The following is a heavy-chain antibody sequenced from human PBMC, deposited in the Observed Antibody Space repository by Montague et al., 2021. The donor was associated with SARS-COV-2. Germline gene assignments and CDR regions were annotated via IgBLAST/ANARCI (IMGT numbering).Heavy chain of an antibody. V-gene: IGHV4-34*01. J-gene: IGHJ6*02. CDR3: ARVRYYGSGTSLGMHV. CDR1: GGSFSGYY. D-gene: IGHD3-10*01. CDR2: INHSGST. Sequence: SETLSLTCAVYGGSFSGYYWSWIRQPPGKGLEWIGEINHSGSTNYNPSLKSRVTISVDTSKNQFSLKLSSVTAADTAVYYCARVRYYGSGTSLGMHVWGQGTPVAVSS.